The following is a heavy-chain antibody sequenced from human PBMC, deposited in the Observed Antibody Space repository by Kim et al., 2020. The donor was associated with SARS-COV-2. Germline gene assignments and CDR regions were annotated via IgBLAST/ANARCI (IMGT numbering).Heavy chain of an antibody. CDR1: GFTFSSYA. D-gene: IGHD6-19*01. CDR3: AKDPPLIAVAGIDAFDI. Sequence: GGSLRLSCAASGFTFSSYAMSWVRQAPGKGLEWVSAISGSGGSTYYADSVKGRFTISRDNSKNTLYLQMNSLRAEDTAVYYCAKDPPLIAVAGIDAFDIWGQGTMVTVSS. V-gene: IGHV3-23*01. J-gene: IGHJ3*02. CDR2: ISGSGGST.